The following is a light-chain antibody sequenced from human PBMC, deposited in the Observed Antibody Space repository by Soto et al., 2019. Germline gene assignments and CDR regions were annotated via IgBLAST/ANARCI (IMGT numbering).Light chain of an antibody. Sequence: QSVLTQPASVSGSPGQSITISCTGTSNDFGGYNYVSWYQKHPGKAPKLVIYDVSHRPSGVSNRFSGSKSANTASLTVSGLQAEDEADYYRSSYTSGSAFVLFGGGTKVTVL. CDR3: SSYTSGSAFVL. CDR2: DVS. CDR1: SNDFGGYNY. V-gene: IGLV2-14*03. J-gene: IGLJ2*01.